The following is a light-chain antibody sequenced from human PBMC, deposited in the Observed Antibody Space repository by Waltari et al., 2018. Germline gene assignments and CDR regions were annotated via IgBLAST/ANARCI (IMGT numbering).Light chain of an antibody. CDR2: SNN. V-gene: IGLV1-44*01. Sequence: QSVLTQPPSAPGTPGQRVTISCSGSSSNIGSNTVNWYQQLPGTAPKLLIYSNNPRPSGAPDRFSVSKSGTSASLAISGLQSEDEADYYCAAWDDSLNGVFGGGTKLTVL. CDR3: AAWDDSLNGV. CDR1: SSNIGSNT. J-gene: IGLJ3*02.